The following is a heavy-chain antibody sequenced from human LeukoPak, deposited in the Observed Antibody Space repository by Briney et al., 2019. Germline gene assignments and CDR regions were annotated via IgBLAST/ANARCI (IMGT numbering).Heavy chain of an antibody. J-gene: IGHJ4*02. V-gene: IGHV1-18*01. CDR3: AREGETAWAGAHADY. D-gene: IGHD1-26*01. CDR2: ISAHNGNT. CDR1: GYTFTSYG. Sequence: ASVKVSCKASGYTFTSYGISWVRQAPGQGLEWMGWISAHNGNTNYAQKLQGRVTMTTDTSTSTAYMELRSLRSDDTAVYYCAREGETAWAGAHADYWGQGTLVTVSS.